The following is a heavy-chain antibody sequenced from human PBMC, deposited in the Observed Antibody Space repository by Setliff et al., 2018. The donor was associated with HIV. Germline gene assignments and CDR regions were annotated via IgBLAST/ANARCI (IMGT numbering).Heavy chain of an antibody. Sequence: ASVKVSCKASGYTFSNYDINWVRQATGQGLEWMGWMNPKSGNSGHAQKFQGRITMTRDTSTSTVYMELSSLRSEDTAVYYCAREGYDYVWGSYRSYYMDVWGKGTTVTVSS. V-gene: IGHV1-8*02. D-gene: IGHD3-16*02. J-gene: IGHJ6*03. CDR3: AREGYDYVWGSYRSYYMDV. CDR2: MNPKSGNS. CDR1: GYTFSNYD.